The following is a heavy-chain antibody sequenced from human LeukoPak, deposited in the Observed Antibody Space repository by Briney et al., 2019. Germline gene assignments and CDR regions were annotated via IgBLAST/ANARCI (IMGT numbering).Heavy chain of an antibody. CDR3: TREVRSAWASFDP. CDR2: IYYSGST. D-gene: IGHD1-26*01. V-gene: IGHV4-59*01. J-gene: IGHJ5*02. CDR1: GGSISSYY. Sequence: SETLSLTCTVSGGSISSYYWSWIRQPPGKGLEWIGYIYYSGSTNYTPSLKSRVTISVDTSKNQFSLKLSSVTAADTAVYYCTREVRSAWASFDPWGQGTLVIVSS.